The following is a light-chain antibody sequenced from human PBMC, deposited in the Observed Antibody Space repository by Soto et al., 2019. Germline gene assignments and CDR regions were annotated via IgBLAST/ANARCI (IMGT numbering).Light chain of an antibody. Sequence: EVVLTQSPGTLSLSPGERATLSCRASQSVTYSYLAWYQQKPGQAPRLLIYGASSRATGIPDRFSGSGSGADFTLTISRLEPEDFAVYYCQLYGSSPPYTFGQGTKLEIK. CDR1: QSVTYSY. J-gene: IGKJ2*01. V-gene: IGKV3-20*01. CDR3: QLYGSSPPYT. CDR2: GAS.